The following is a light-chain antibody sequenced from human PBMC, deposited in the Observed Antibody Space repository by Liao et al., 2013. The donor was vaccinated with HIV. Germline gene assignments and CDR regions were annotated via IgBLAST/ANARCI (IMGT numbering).Light chain of an antibody. Sequence: SYELTQPPSVSVSPGQTASITCSGDKLDNKYTCWYQQKPGQSPVLVIYQDTKRPSGIPERFSGSNSGNTATLTISGTQAMDEADYFCQAWDRSADVVFGGGTKLTVL. V-gene: IGLV3-1*01. J-gene: IGLJ2*01. CDR1: KLDNKY. CDR2: QDT. CDR3: QAWDRSADVV.